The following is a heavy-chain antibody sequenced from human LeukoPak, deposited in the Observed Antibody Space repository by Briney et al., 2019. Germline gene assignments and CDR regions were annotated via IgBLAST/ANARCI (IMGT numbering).Heavy chain of an antibody. Sequence: GGSLRLSCAASGFTFSIYWMSWVRQAPGRGLEWVANINQDGSEEYYVDSLKGRFTISRDNAKNSLYLQMNSLRADDTAVYYCARGLTAIFFDYWGQGTLVTVSS. CDR3: ARGLTAIFFDY. CDR2: INQDGSEE. CDR1: GFTFSIYW. D-gene: IGHD5-18*01. V-gene: IGHV3-7*02. J-gene: IGHJ4*02.